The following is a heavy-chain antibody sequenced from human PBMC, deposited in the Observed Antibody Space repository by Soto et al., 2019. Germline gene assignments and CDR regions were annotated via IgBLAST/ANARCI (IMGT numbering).Heavy chain of an antibody. D-gene: IGHD2-2*01. CDR1: GFTFSSYW. CDR2: INSDGSST. Sequence: GGSLRLSCAASGFTFSSYWMHWVRQAPGKGLVWVSRINSDGSSTSYADSVKGRFTISRDNAKNTLYLQMNSLRAEDTAVYYCARGEGYCSSTSCPDRYYYYYYMDVWGKGTTVPVSS. CDR3: ARGEGYCSSTSCPDRYYYYYYMDV. V-gene: IGHV3-74*01. J-gene: IGHJ6*03.